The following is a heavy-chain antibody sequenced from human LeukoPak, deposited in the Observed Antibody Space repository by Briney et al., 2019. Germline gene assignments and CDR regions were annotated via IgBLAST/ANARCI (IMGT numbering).Heavy chain of an antibody. Sequence: GGSLRLSCAASGNYWMHWVRQVPGKGLVWVSHINSDGSWTSYADSVKGRFTISKDNAKNTVYLQMNSLRAEDTAVYYCISFYETYWGRGTLVTVSS. J-gene: IGHJ4*02. CDR2: INSDGSWT. CDR1: GNYW. CDR3: ISFYETY. V-gene: IGHV3-74*01. D-gene: IGHD2/OR15-2a*01.